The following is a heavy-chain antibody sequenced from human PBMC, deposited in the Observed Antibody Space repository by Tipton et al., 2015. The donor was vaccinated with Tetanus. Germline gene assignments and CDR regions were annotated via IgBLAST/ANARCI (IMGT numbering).Heavy chain of an antibody. CDR1: GGSFSNYY. V-gene: IGHV4-34*01. J-gene: IGHJ5*02. D-gene: IGHD2-8*02. Sequence: TLSLTCAVYGGSFSNYYLTWIRIRQSPGQGLEWIGDVSHSGSINYNPSLKSRVTISVDTSKNQFSLRLSSVTAADTAVYYCARRSTFLLVVGRPWDLGFDPWDQGTLVTVSS. CDR3: ARRSTFLLVVGRPWDLGFDP. CDR2: VSHSGSI.